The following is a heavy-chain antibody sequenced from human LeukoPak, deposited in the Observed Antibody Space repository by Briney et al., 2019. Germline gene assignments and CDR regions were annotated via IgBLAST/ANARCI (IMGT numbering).Heavy chain of an antibody. D-gene: IGHD6-13*01. CDR2: IYPCDSDT. V-gene: IGHV5-51*01. CDR1: GYSFTSYW. Sequence: GESLKISCKGSGYSFTSYWIGWVRQMPGKGLEWMGIIYPCDSDTRYSPSFQGQVTISADKSISTAYLQWSSLKASDTAMYYCARLLRGEYSSSWYSWFDPWGQGTLVTVSS. CDR3: ARLLRGEYSSSWYSWFDP. J-gene: IGHJ5*02.